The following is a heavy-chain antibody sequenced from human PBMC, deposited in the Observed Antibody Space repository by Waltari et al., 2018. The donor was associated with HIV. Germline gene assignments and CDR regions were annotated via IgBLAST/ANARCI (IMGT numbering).Heavy chain of an antibody. CDR1: GGSFSGYY. D-gene: IGHD4-17*01. Sequence: QLQQWGAGLLRPSETLSLTCAVYGGSFSGYYWSWIRQPPGKGLEWIGEINHSGSSNYNPSLKSRVTISVDTSKNQFSLRLRSVTAADTAVYYCARDSVPSFDYGDYYYYGMDVWSQGTTVTVSS. J-gene: IGHJ6*01. CDR3: ARDSVPSFDYGDYYYYGMDV. V-gene: IGHV4-34*01. CDR2: INHSGSS.